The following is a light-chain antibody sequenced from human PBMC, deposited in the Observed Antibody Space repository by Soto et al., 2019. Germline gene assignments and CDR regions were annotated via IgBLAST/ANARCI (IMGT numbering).Light chain of an antibody. J-gene: IGLJ1*01. CDR3: KSYAGSNTYV. CDR1: KSDIGVYDF. V-gene: IGLV2-8*01. CDR2: EVV. Sequence: QSAQTQPPSASGSPGQSVTISCTGTKSDIGVYDFVSWYQHHPGKAPRLIIYEVVQRPSGVPDRFSGSKSGNTASLTVSGLQAADEADYFCKSYAGSNTYVFGSGTKVTVL.